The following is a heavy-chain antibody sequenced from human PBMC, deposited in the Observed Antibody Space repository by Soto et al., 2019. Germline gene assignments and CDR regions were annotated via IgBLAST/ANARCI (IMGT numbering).Heavy chain of an antibody. J-gene: IGHJ3*02. CDR2: IDPSDSYT. D-gene: IGHD6-13*01. V-gene: IGHV5-10-1*01. CDR1: GYSFTSYW. Sequence: GESLKISCKGSGYSFTSYWISWVRQMPGKGLEWMGRIDPSDSYTNYSPSFQGHVTISADKSISTAYLQWSSLKASDTAMYYCARLKGIAAAGIRNAFDIWGQGTMVTVSS. CDR3: ARLKGIAAAGIRNAFDI.